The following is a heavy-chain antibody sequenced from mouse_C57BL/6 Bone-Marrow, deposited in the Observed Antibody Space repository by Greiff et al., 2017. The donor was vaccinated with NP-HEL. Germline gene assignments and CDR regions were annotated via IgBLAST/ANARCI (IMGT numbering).Heavy chain of an antibody. Sequence: EVHLVESGGDLVKPGGSLKLSCAASGFTFSSYGMSWVRQTPDKRLEWVATISSGGSYTYYPDSVKGRFTISRDNAKNTLYLQMSSLKSEDTAMYYCARLPLLHWYFDVWGTGTTVTVSS. CDR1: GFTFSSYG. CDR3: ARLPLLHWYFDV. D-gene: IGHD2-10*01. CDR2: ISSGGSYT. J-gene: IGHJ1*03. V-gene: IGHV5-6*01.